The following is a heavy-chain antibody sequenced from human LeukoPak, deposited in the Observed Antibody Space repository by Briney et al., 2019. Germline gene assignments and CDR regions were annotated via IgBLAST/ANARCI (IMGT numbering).Heavy chain of an antibody. CDR2: ISDRGGGT. CDR3: AKAPRLAGVPLDY. J-gene: IGHJ4*02. Sequence: GGSLRLSCAASGFTFSSYPMTWVRQAPGKGREWVSSISDRGGGTYYADSVKGRFTNSRDNFKNTLYLQMNILRADDTAVYYCAKAPRLAGVPLDYWGQGTVVTVSS. D-gene: IGHD3-10*01. V-gene: IGHV3-23*01. CDR1: GFTFSSYP.